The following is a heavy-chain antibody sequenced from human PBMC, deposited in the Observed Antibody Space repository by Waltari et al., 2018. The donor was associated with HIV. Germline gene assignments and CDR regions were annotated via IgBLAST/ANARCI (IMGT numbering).Heavy chain of an antibody. J-gene: IGHJ6*02. V-gene: IGHV1-69*02. CDR1: GDTFSSYT. CDR2: IIPILDLS. CDR3: ARGKGYYGMDV. Sequence: VQLVQSGAEVKKPGSSVRVSCKASGDTFSSYTINWVRQAPGQGLEWMGRIIPILDLSNSAQKFQDRVTIMADKSTNTAYMDLSSLTSEDTAVYYCARGKGYYGMDVWGQGTTVTVSS.